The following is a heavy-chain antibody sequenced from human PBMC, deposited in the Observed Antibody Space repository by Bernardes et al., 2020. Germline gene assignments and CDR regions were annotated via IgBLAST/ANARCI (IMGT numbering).Heavy chain of an antibody. J-gene: IGHJ4*02. CDR1: GGPSRAYY. D-gene: IGHD2-21*01. V-gene: IGHV4-34*10. CDR2: ISHTGNV. Sequence: SETLSLSCDVSGGPSRAYYWSWVRQSPGKRLEWIGEISHTGNVNYNPSLKGRASMSVDTSKNYVSLRLTSVSASDTGFYYCVRSSVWGDPLFDLWGLGTQVTVSS. CDR3: VRSSVWGDPLFDL.